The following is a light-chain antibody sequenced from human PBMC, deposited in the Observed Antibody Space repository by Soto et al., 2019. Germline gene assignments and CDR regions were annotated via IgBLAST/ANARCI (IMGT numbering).Light chain of an antibody. V-gene: IGKV3-15*01. CDR1: QSVSSN. CDR2: GAS. J-gene: IGKJ1*01. CDR3: QQRSNWSWT. Sequence: EVVMTQSPGMLSVSPGERATLSCRASQSVSSNLALYQQRPGQAPRLLIHGASTRATGVPARFSGSGSGTEFTLTISSLEPEDFAVYYCQQRSNWSWTFGQGTKVDIK.